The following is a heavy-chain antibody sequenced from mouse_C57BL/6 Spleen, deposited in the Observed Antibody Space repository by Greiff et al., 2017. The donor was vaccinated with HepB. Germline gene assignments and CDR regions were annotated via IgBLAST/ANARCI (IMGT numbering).Heavy chain of an antibody. V-gene: IGHV5-6*01. CDR2: ISSGGSYT. J-gene: IGHJ4*01. CDR1: GFTFSSYG. CDR3: ARHGGGLRRDYYAMDY. Sequence: EVQLVESGGDLVKPGGSLKLSCAASGFTFSSYGMSWVRQTPDKRLEWVATISSGGSYTYYPDSVKGRFTISRDNAKNTLYLQMSSLKSEDTAMYYCARHGGGLRRDYYAMDYWGQGTSVTVSS. D-gene: IGHD2-4*01.